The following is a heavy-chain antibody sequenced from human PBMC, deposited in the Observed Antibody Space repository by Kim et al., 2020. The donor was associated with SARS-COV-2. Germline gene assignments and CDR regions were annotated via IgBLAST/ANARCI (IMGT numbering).Heavy chain of an antibody. D-gene: IGHD3-9*01. V-gene: IGHV3-23*03. J-gene: IGHJ4*02. CDR2: IYRGGSST. CDR1: GFTFSSYS. Sequence: GGSLRLSCAASGFTFSSYSMSWVRQAPGKGLEWVSVIYRGGSSTYYADSGKGRFTISRDNSKNTLCLEMNSLSAEDTAVVYCAKEGLGDILTGYSPIDYCGQGTLVTVSS. CDR3: AKEGLGDILTGYSPIDY.